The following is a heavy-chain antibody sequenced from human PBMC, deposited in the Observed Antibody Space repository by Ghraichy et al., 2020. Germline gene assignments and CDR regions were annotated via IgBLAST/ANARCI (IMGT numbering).Heavy chain of an antibody. D-gene: IGHD3-22*01. J-gene: IGHJ5*02. Sequence: GGSLRLSCAASGFTFSSYSMNWVRQAPGKGLEWVSYISSSSSTIYYADSVKGRFTISRDNAKNSLYLQMNSLRDEDTAVYYCARDRAKYYDSSGYRWGQGTLVTVSS. V-gene: IGHV3-48*02. CDR1: GFTFSSYS. CDR2: ISSSSSTI. CDR3: ARDRAKYYDSSGYR.